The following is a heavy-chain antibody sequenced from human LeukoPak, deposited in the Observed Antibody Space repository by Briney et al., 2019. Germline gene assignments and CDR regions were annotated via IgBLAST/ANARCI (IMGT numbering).Heavy chain of an antibody. D-gene: IGHD2-2*01. Sequence: PSETLSLTCTISGDSLGAYYWTWIRQPPGKGLEWIGYIYLGVSTNYNPSLKSRVTLSVDTSKNQFSLRLTSLTAADTATYYCARWALKGYYADVWGTGTTGIVSS. CDR2: IYLGVST. V-gene: IGHV4-4*09. CDR1: GDSLGAYY. J-gene: IGHJ6*04. CDR3: ARWALKGYYADV.